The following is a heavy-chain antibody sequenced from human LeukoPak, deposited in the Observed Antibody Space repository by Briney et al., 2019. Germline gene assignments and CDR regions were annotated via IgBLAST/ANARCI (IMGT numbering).Heavy chain of an antibody. J-gene: IGHJ6*03. Sequence: SVKVSCKASGGTFISYTISWVRQAPGQGLEWMGRIIPILGITNYAQKFQGRVSITADKSTSTAYMELSSLRSEDTAVYYCARAEVQELPAAGMDVWGKGTTVTVSS. CDR1: GGTFISYT. V-gene: IGHV1-69*02. CDR2: IIPILGIT. D-gene: IGHD1-7*01. CDR3: ARAEVQELPAAGMDV.